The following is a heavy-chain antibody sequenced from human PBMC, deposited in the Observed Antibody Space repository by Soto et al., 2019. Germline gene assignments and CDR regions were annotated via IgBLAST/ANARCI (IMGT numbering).Heavy chain of an antibody. CDR2: IXGSGGST. CDR3: AKHTDSSYYYFDD. Sequence: PGKSLRLSCAASVFTLSTYAMSWVRQAPGKGLEWVSAIXGSGGSTYYADSVKGRFTISRDNYKNTLYLQMNSVRADDTAVYYGAKHTDSSYYYFDDWGQGPLVTVSS. J-gene: IGHJ4*02. V-gene: IGHV3-23*01. CDR1: VFTLSTYA. D-gene: IGHD3-22*01.